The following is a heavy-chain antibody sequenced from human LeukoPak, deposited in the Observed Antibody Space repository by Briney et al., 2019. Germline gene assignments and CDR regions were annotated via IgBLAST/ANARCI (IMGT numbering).Heavy chain of an antibody. D-gene: IGHD6-6*01. V-gene: IGHV4-34*01. CDR2: INHSGST. CDR1: GGSISSYY. CDR3: ARDRIAARPFDY. Sequence: RASETLSLTCTVSGGSISSYYWSWIRQPAGKGLEWIGEINHSGSTNYNPSLKSRVTISVDTSKNQFSLKLSSVTAADTAVYYCARDRIAARPFDYWGQGTLVTVSS. J-gene: IGHJ4*02.